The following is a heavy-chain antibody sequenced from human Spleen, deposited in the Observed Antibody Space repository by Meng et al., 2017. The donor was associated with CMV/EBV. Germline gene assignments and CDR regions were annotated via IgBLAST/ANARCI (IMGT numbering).Heavy chain of an antibody. D-gene: IGHD2-21*01. J-gene: IGHJ5*02. V-gene: IGHV4-31*02. CDR2: TYHNGNT. Sequence: SGASITSGNYYWTWIRQRPGKGLEWIGYTYHNGNTYYNPSLKRRITISVDTSKNQFYLNLRSVTAADTAVYYCARQVPIASNWFDPWGQGSLVTVSS. CDR1: GASITSGNYY. CDR3: ARQVPIASNWFDP.